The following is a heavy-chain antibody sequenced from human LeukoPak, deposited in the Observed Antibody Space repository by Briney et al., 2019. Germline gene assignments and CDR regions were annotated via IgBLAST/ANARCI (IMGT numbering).Heavy chain of an antibody. Sequence: GGSLRLSCAASGFIFSDFGIHWVRQAPGKGLEWVAFIRYDESNTYYGDSVKGRFTISRDNSKNTVYLQMNSLRADDTAVYYCAKDGGSYYPPDAFDIWGQGTMVTVSS. V-gene: IGHV3-30*02. D-gene: IGHD1-26*01. CDR1: GFIFSDFG. CDR2: IRYDESNT. CDR3: AKDGGSYYPPDAFDI. J-gene: IGHJ3*02.